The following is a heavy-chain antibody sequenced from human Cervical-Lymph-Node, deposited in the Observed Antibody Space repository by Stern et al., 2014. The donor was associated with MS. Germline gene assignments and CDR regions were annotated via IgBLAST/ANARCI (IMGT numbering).Heavy chain of an antibody. V-gene: IGHV3-11*01. CDR2: ISSSADVI. D-gene: IGHD3-10*01. CDR3: ARAPGSYDDS. J-gene: IGHJ5*01. CDR1: GFKFDDYY. Sequence: MQLVESGGGLVKPGGSLRLSCAASGFKFDDYYMTWIRQAPGKGLEWVSYISSSADVILYADSVRGRFTISRDNAKNSLYVQMSSLRVEDTAVYFCARAPGSYDDSWGRGTSVTVSS.